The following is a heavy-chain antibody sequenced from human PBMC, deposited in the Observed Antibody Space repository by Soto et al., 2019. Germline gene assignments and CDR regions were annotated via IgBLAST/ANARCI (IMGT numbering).Heavy chain of an antibody. CDR2: ISGSGGST. CDR3: AKDSIGQLVPYYFDY. D-gene: IGHD6-6*01. CDR1: GFTFSSYA. V-gene: IGHV3-23*01. Sequence: PGGSLRLSCAASGFTFSSYAMSWVRQAPGKGLEWVSAISGSGGSTYYADSVKGRFTISRDNSKNTLYLQMNSLRAEDTAVYYCAKDSIGQLVPYYFDYWGQGTLVTVSS. J-gene: IGHJ4*02.